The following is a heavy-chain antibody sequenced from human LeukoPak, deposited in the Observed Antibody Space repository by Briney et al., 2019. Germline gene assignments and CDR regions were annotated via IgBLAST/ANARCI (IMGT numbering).Heavy chain of an antibody. CDR2: IDWDDDK. Sequence: SGPTLVNPTQTLTLTCTFSGFSLSTSGMRVSWIRQPPGKALEWLARIDWDDDKFYSTSLKTRLTISKDTSKNQVVLTMTNTDPVDTATYYCARIRPYSSSSLGYYMDVWGKGTTVTVSS. J-gene: IGHJ6*03. V-gene: IGHV2-70*04. CDR1: GFSLSTSGMR. CDR3: ARIRPYSSSSLGYYMDV. D-gene: IGHD6-6*01.